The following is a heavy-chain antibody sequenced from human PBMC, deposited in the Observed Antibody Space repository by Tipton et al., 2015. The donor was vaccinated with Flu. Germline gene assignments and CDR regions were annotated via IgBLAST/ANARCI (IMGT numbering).Heavy chain of an antibody. J-gene: IGHJ4*02. V-gene: IGHV4-39*07. CDR1: GGSISSGSYY. CDR2: IYYSGST. Sequence: TLSLTCIVSGGSISSGSYYWGWIRQPPGKGLEWIGSIYYSGSTYNNPSLKSQVTMPVDRSRNQFSLKLSSVTAADTAVYFCARAYSGWSLPFDYWAQGTLVTVSS. D-gene: IGHD6-19*01. CDR3: ARAYSGWSLPFDY.